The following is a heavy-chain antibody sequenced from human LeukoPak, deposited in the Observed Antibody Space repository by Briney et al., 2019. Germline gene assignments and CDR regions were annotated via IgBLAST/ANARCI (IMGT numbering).Heavy chain of an antibody. CDR3: AKGSF. J-gene: IGHJ4*02. D-gene: IGHD3-10*01. CDR2: ISESGGST. Sequence: GGSLRLSCVVSGFTFSTSSMSWVRQAPGKVLEWVSGISESGGSTYYADSVKGRFTSSRDNSKNTLYLQMNNLRAEDKAAYYCAKGSFWGQGTLVTVSS. V-gene: IGHV3-23*01. CDR1: GFTFSTSS.